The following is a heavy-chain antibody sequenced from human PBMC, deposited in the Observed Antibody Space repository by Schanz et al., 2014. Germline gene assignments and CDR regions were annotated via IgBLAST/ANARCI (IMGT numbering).Heavy chain of an antibody. CDR1: GFTFSSYG. CDR2: IWYDENNK. CDR3: ASPSGYSDYGTYFDF. D-gene: IGHD5-12*01. V-gene: IGHV3-33*01. J-gene: IGHJ4*02. Sequence: QVQLLQFGGGVVQFGRSLRLSCVASGFTFSSYGMHWVRQAPGKGLEWVAVIWYDENNKYYADSVKGRFTMSRDNSRNTLYLQMNSLRTEDTAVYYCASPSGYSDYGTYFDFWGQGTLVTVSS.